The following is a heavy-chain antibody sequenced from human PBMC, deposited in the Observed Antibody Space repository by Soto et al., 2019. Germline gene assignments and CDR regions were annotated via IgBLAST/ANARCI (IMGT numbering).Heavy chain of an antibody. D-gene: IGHD3-10*01. CDR1: GYTFTSYA. V-gene: IGHV1-3*01. CDR3: ARDLRVGRSYYYYYGMDV. CDR2: INAGNGNT. Sequence: QVQLVQSGAEVKKPGASVKVSCKASGYTFTSYAMHWVRQAPGQRLEWMGLINAGNGNTKYSQKFQGRVTITRDTSASTAYMELSSLRSEDTAVYYCARDLRVGRSYYYYYGMDVWGQGTTVTVSS. J-gene: IGHJ6*02.